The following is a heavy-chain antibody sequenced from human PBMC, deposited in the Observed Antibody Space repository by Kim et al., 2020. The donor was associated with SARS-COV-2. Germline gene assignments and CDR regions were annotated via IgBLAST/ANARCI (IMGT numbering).Heavy chain of an antibody. D-gene: IGHD5-18*01. CDR2: T. J-gene: IGHJ4*02. CDR3: ARGGVGYRYAY. Sequence: TKNHQQVQGRVAVTRDTSASTAYMELSSLTSEDTAVYYCARGGVGYRYAYWGQGSLVTVSS. V-gene: IGHV1-3*01.